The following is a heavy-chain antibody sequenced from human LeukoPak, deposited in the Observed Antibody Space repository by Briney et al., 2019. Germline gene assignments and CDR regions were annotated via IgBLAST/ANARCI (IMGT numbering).Heavy chain of an antibody. D-gene: IGHD5-12*01. CDR2: ISAYNGNT. CDR1: GYTFTSYD. Sequence: ASVKVSCKASGYTFTSYDISWVRQAPGQGLEWMGWISAYNGNTNYAQKLQGRVTMTTDTSTSTAYMELRSLRSDDTAVYYCARVGTVDIVAVPHDYWGQGTLVTVSS. V-gene: IGHV1-18*01. J-gene: IGHJ4*02. CDR3: ARVGTVDIVAVPHDY.